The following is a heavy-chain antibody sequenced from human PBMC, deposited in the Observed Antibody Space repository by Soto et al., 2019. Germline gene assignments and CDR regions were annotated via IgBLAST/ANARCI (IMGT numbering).Heavy chain of an antibody. J-gene: IGHJ4*02. CDR3: ASTRGYSYGCDY. CDR1: GYTFTSYG. D-gene: IGHD5-18*01. V-gene: IGHV1-18*01. Sequence: QVQLVQSGAEVKKPGASVKVSCKASGYTFTSYGISWERQAPGQGFEWMGWVSAYNGNTNYSQKLQGRGTMTTDTSTSIAYMELRSLRSDDRAVYCCASTRGYSYGCDYWGQGTLVTVSS. CDR2: VSAYNGNT.